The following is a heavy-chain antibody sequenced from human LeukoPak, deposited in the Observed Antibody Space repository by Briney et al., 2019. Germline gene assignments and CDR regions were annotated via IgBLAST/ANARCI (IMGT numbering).Heavy chain of an antibody. D-gene: IGHD3-3*01. CDR3: ARAVDFWSGYPQPNWFDP. CDR2: ISDSGGST. Sequence: PGGSLRLSCAASGFTFSSCAMSWVRQAPGKGLEWVSAISDSGGSTYNADSVKGRFTISRDNSENTLYLQMNGLRAEDTAVYYCARAVDFWSGYPQPNWFDPWGQGTLVTVSS. CDR1: GFTFSSCA. V-gene: IGHV3-23*01. J-gene: IGHJ5*02.